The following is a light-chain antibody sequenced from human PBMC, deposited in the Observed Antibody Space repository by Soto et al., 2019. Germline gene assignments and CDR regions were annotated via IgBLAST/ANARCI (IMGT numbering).Light chain of an antibody. CDR3: CSYAGSSTHV. J-gene: IGLJ1*01. CDR1: SNDVGSYNL. Sequence: QSALTQPASVSGSPGQSITISCTGTSNDVGSYNLVSWYQQHPGKAPKLMIYEGSRRPSGISNRFSGFKSGNTASLTISGLQTDDEADYYCCSYAGSSTHVFGTGTKVTVL. V-gene: IGLV2-23*01. CDR2: EGS.